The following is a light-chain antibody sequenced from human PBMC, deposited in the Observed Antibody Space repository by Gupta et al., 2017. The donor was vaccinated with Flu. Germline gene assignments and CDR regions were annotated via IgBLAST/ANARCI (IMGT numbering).Light chain of an antibody. J-gene: IGKJ4*01. CDR1: QSIISY. V-gene: IGKV1-39*01. CDR2: AAS. CDR3: QQSYSTPLT. Sequence: DIKMTQSPSSPSASGEDRVTITCRASQSIISYLNWYQQKPGKAPKLLIYAASSLQSGVPSRFSGSGSGTDFTLTISSLQPEDFAAYYCQQSYSTPLTFGGGTKVEIK.